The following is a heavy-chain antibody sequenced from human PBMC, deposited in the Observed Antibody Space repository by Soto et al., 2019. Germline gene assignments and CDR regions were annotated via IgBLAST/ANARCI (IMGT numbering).Heavy chain of an antibody. Sequence: GGSLRLSCAASGFTPSRLSMNWVRQAPGKGLEWISYINSAGSIIYYADSVKGRFTISRDNAKNSLYLQMNSLRAEDTAVYYCARGAPRVVVAATVFDYWGQGTLVTVSS. V-gene: IGHV3-48*04. D-gene: IGHD2-15*01. CDR1: GFTPSRLS. CDR2: INSAGSII. J-gene: IGHJ4*02. CDR3: ARGAPRVVVAATVFDY.